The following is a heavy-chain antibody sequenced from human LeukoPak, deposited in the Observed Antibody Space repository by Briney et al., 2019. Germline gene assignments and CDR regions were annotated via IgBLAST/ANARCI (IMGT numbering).Heavy chain of an antibody. D-gene: IGHD2-15*01. Sequence: PSETLSLTCAVYGGSFSGYYWSWIRQPPGKGLEWIGEINHSGSTNYNPSLKSRVTISVDTSKNQFSLKLSSVTAADTAVYYYARGLRGWYWFDPWGQGTLVTVSS. J-gene: IGHJ5*02. CDR1: GGSFSGYY. CDR2: INHSGST. V-gene: IGHV4-34*01. CDR3: ARGLRGWYWFDP.